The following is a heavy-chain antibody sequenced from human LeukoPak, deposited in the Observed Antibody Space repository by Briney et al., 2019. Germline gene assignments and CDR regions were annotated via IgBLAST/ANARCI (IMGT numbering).Heavy chain of an antibody. D-gene: IGHD3-22*01. J-gene: IGHJ4*02. V-gene: IGHV4-39*01. CDR2: SFYNGWT. CDR3: ARMIFYDGSAAED. CDR1: SDYVRSSRYY. Sequence: PSETLSLTCTVSSDYVRSSRYYWGWIRQPPGKGLEWIGSSFYNGWTHYNPSLKSRVTMSVDTSENQFSLTVSSVAAADTAIYYCARMIFYDGSAAEDWGQGTLVTVSS.